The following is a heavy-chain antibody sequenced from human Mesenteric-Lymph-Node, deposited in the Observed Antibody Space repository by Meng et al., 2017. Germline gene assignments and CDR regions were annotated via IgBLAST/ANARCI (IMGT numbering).Heavy chain of an antibody. CDR1: GFTFSSYA. Sequence: GESLKISCAASGFTFSSYAMHWVRQAPGKGLEWVAVISYDGSNKYYADSVKGRFTISRDNSKNTLYLQMNSLRAEDTAVYYCARSQPIAAAGTYYYFDYWGQGTLVTVSS. V-gene: IGHV3-30*04. J-gene: IGHJ4*02. CDR3: ARSQPIAAAGTYYYFDY. D-gene: IGHD6-13*01. CDR2: ISYDGSNK.